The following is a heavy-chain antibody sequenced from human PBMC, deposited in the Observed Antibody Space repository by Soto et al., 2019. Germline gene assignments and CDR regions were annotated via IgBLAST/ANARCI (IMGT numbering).Heavy chain of an antibody. Sequence: GGSLRLSCAASGFTFSSYGMHWVRQAPGKGLERVAVIWYDGSNKYYADSVKGRFTISRDNSKNTLYLQMNSLRAEDTAVYYCARLDLQTTYYDFWSGYLETIDYWGQGTLVTVSS. CDR2: IWYDGSNK. V-gene: IGHV3-33*08. J-gene: IGHJ4*02. CDR3: ARLDLQTTYYDFWSGYLETIDY. CDR1: GFTFSSYG. D-gene: IGHD3-3*01.